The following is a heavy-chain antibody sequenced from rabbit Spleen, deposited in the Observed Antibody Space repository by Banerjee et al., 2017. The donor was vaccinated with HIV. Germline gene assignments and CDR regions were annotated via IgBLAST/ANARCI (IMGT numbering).Heavy chain of an antibody. J-gene: IGHJ4*01. Sequence: QQQVEESGGGLVQPKGSLTLTCTASGFSLSSYWMCWVRQAPGKGLEWIGCIDTGTGSAHYASWVKGRVTISKTSSTTVTLQVTSLTAADTATYFCARYVSFNGYSHYFDLWGPGTLVTVS. V-gene: IGHV1S45*01. CDR2: IDTGTGSA. D-gene: IGHD1-1*01. CDR3: ARYVSFNGYSHYFDL. CDR1: GFSLSSYW.